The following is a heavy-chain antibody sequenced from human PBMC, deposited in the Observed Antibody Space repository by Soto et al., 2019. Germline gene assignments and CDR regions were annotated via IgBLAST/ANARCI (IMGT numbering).Heavy chain of an antibody. J-gene: IGHJ4*02. CDR2: INVDGSSR. V-gene: IGHV3-74*01. Sequence: EVQLVESGGGLVQAGGSLRLSCAASGFTFSNYWLHWVRQAPGKGLVWVSRINVDGSSRGYADSVKGRFTISRDNAKNTLYLQMNSLRAEDTAVYYCARGYDYIWGGYAAGYWGQGTLVTVSS. CDR1: GFTFSNYW. CDR3: ARGYDYIWGGYAAGY. D-gene: IGHD3-16*01.